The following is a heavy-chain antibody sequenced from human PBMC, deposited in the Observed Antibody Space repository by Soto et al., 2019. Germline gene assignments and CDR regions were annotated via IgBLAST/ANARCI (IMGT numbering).Heavy chain of an antibody. V-gene: IGHV3-7*01. Sequence: EVQLVESGGNLVQPGGSLRLSCIASGFTFSTYWMTWVRQAPGKGLEWVANIKPDGSAKFYLDSVKGRFTISRDNAKKSLYLDMDSLRVDDTALYYCASGRDGYNYGSDLWGQGTLVTVSS. D-gene: IGHD1-1*01. CDR3: ASGRDGYNYGSDL. J-gene: IGHJ4*02. CDR1: GFTFSTYW. CDR2: IKPDGSAK.